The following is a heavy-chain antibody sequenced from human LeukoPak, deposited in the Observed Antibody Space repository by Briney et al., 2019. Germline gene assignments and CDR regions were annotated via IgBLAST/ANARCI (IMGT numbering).Heavy chain of an antibody. J-gene: IGHJ6*03. V-gene: IGHV1-2*02. CDR3: ARGMEPLNLYYMDV. D-gene: IGHD1-26*01. Sequence: ASVKVSCKASGYPFTGYYMHWVRQAPGQGLEWMAWINPNSGGTNYAQKFQGRDTVIRDTSISTAYMELSRLRSDDTAVYYCARGMEPLNLYYMDVWGKGTTVTVSS. CDR1: GYPFTGYY. CDR2: INPNSGGT.